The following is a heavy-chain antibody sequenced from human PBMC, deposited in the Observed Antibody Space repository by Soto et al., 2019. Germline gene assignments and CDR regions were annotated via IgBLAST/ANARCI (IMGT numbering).Heavy chain of an antibody. CDR2: IYYNGDT. CDR1: GGSVSSGNYF. J-gene: IGHJ3*01. V-gene: IGHV4-39*01. Sequence: QLQLQESGPGLVKPAETLSLKCAVSGGSVSSGNYFWGWIRQPPGKGLEWIGNIYYNGDTYYIPSLKSRATMSVDTAQNQFSLRLTSVTAADTAVYYCARRLIDTWNQGHAFDFWGQGTLVTVSS. CDR3: ARRLIDTWNQGHAFDF. D-gene: IGHD1-20*01.